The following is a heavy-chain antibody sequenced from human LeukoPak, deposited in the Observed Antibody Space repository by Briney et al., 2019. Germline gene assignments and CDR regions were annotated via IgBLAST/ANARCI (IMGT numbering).Heavy chain of an antibody. J-gene: IGHJ4*02. CDR1: GSTFSSYS. CDR3: ARDGALVGATTIHDY. D-gene: IGHD1-26*01. V-gene: IGHV3-21*01. Sequence: GGSLRLSCAASGSTFSSYSMNWVRQAPGKGLEWVSSISSSSYIYYADSVKGRFTISRDNAKNSLYLQMNSLRAEDTAVYYCARDGALVGATTIHDYWGQGTLVTVSS. CDR2: ISSSSYI.